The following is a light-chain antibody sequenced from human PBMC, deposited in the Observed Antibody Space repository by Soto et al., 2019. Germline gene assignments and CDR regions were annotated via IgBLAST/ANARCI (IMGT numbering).Light chain of an antibody. CDR2: DVS. Sequence: QSALTQPASVSGSPGQSITISCTGTIIDVGGYNYVSWYQQHPGKAPKLLIHDVSDRPSGVSNRFSGSKSGNTASLTISGLQAEDEADYYCSSYANRTAHYVFGPGTKVTVL. CDR1: IIDVGGYNY. CDR3: SSYANRTAHYV. V-gene: IGLV2-14*03. J-gene: IGLJ1*01.